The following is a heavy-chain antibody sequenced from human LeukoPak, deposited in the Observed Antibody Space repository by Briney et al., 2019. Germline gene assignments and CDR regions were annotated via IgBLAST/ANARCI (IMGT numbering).Heavy chain of an antibody. Sequence: GGSLRLFCAASWFTFSTYNMNCVRQAPGKGRVWVSSISSSSSYIYYADSVKGRFTISRDNAKNSLYLQMNSLRAEDTAVYYCARWVTFGGVIVNDFWGQGTLVTVSS. CDR3: ARWVTFGGVIVNDF. D-gene: IGHD3-16*02. CDR1: WFTFSTYN. V-gene: IGHV3-21*01. CDR2: ISSSSSYI. J-gene: IGHJ4*02.